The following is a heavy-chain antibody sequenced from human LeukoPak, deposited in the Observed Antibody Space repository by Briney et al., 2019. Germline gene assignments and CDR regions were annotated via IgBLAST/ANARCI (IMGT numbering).Heavy chain of an antibody. CDR1: GFTFSSYA. CDR2: ISGSGGST. Sequence: PGGSLRLSCAASGFTFSSYAMSWVRQAPGKGLEWVSAISGSGGSTYYADSVKGRFTISRDNSKNTLYLQMNSLRAEDTAVYYCAKDYYYDSSGYYMSYYYYGMDVWGQGTTVPVSS. J-gene: IGHJ6*02. CDR3: AKDYYYDSSGYYMSYYYYGMDV. D-gene: IGHD3-22*01. V-gene: IGHV3-23*01.